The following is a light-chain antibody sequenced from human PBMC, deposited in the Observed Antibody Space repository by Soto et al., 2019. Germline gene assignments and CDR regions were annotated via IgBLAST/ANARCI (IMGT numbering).Light chain of an antibody. CDR2: EVS. V-gene: IGLV2-14*01. J-gene: IGLJ1*01. Sequence: QSVLTQPASVSGSPGQSITISCTGSSSDVGAYTSVSWYQQHPGKAPKLMIYEVSNRPSGVSRRSSGSKSGNTASLTISGLQDEEEAHHYCFSYKSRGTYVFGTGTKVTVL. CDR1: SSDVGAYTS. CDR3: FSYKSRGTYV.